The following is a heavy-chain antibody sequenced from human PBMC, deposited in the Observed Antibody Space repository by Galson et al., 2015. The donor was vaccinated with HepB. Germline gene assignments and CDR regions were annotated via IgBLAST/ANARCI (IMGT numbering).Heavy chain of an antibody. CDR2: VWYDGTKQ. J-gene: IGHJ4*02. Sequence: SLRLSCAASGFVFSRHGMHWARQAPGKGLEWVAVVWYDGTKQYYSESVEGRFTISRDNSKNMVYLQMNSLRVEDTAVYYCWMIGTDFDYGGQGTLVTVSS. CDR3: WMIGTDFDY. CDR1: GFVFSRHG. V-gene: IGHV3-33*01. D-gene: IGHD2-21*01.